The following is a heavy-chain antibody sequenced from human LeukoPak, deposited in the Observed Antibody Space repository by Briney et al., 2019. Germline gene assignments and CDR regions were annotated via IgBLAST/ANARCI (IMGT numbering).Heavy chain of an antibody. Sequence: GGSLRLSCAASGFTFTDYLMTWVRQAPGKGLEWVADIKADGSEKYYVDSVKGRFTISRDNSKNTLYLQMNSLRAEDTAVYYCARVGSGWSLYWGQGTLVTVSS. J-gene: IGHJ4*02. CDR3: ARVGSGWSLY. V-gene: IGHV3-7*03. D-gene: IGHD6-19*01. CDR2: IKADGSEK. CDR1: GFTFTDYL.